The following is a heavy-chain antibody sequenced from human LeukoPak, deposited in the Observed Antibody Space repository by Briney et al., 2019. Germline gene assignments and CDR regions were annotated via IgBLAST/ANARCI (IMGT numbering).Heavy chain of an antibody. J-gene: IGHJ3*02. CDR2: INPNSGGT. V-gene: IGHV1-2*02. CDR3: ARADSGSFNAFDI. Sequence: GASVKVSCKASGYTFTGYYMHWVRQAPGQGLEWMGWINPNSGGTNYAQKFQGRVTMTRDTSISTAYMELSRLRSDDTAVYYCARADSGSFNAFDIWGQGTMVTVSS. D-gene: IGHD1-26*01. CDR1: GYTFTGYY.